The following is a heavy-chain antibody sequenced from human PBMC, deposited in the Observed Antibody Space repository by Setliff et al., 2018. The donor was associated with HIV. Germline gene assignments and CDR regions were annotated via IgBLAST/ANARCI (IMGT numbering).Heavy chain of an antibody. V-gene: IGHV3-7*05. CDR1: GFRFNLYW. D-gene: IGHD2-21*01. Sequence: GGSLRLSCAASGFRFNLYWMNWARQAPGKGLEWVANIDKYGSVKYYVDSVKGRFTISRDNAKNSLSLQMNSLRAEDTAVYYRARGNYCGNNCFPFDSWGPGTLVTVSS. CDR2: IDKYGSVK. CDR3: ARGNYCGNNCFPFDS. J-gene: IGHJ4*02.